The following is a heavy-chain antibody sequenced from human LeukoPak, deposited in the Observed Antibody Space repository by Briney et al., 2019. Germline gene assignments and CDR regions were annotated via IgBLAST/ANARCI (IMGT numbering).Heavy chain of an antibody. Sequence: PGGSLRLSCAASGFNVRSYYMSWVRQAPGKGLEWVSVLYTDGNTYYAVSVKGRFTISRDNSKNTLYLQMNSLRAEDTAVYYCAKAGTVTTFIDFDYFDYWGQGTLVTVSS. V-gene: IGHV3-66*01. CDR2: LYTDGNT. D-gene: IGHD4-17*01. CDR1: GFNVRSYY. J-gene: IGHJ4*02. CDR3: AKAGTVTTFIDFDYFDY.